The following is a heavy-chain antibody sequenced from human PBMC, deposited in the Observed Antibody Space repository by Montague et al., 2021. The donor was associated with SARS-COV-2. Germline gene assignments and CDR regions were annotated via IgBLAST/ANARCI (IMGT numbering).Heavy chain of an antibody. CDR2: IYYSGST. D-gene: IGHD3-10*01. Sequence: SETLSLTCTVSGGSISSSSNSWVWIRQPPGKGLVWIGSIYYSGSTYYTPSLKSRVTISVDTSKNQFSLKLNSVTAADTAVYYCARLVWFGELSSENWFDPWGQGTLVTVSA. CDR3: ARLVWFGELSSENWFDP. V-gene: IGHV4-39*01. CDR1: GGSISSSSNS. J-gene: IGHJ5*02.